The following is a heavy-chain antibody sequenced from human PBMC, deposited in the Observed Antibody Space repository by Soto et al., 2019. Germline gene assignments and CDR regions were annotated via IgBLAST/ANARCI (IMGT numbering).Heavy chain of an antibody. CDR1: GGSISSYY. CDR2: IYYSGSA. CDR3: ARAELGLPATWAFDS. V-gene: IGHV4-59*01. Sequence: PSETLSLTCTVSGGSISSYYWSWIRQPPGKGLEYIGYIYYSGSANYDPSLESRVTISVDTSKNQFSLKLSSVTAADTAVYYCARAELGLPATWAFDSWGQGALVTVSS. J-gene: IGHJ5*01. D-gene: IGHD1-26*01.